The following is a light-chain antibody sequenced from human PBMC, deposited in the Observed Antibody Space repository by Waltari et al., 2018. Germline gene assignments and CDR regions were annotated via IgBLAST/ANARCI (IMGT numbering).Light chain of an antibody. CDR2: GAS. V-gene: IGKV3-20*01. CDR1: QTVRTTY. CDR3: QQYDISPLT. Sequence: EIVLTQSPGTLSLSPGERATLSCRASQTVRTTYLTWYQQKPGQAPTLLIYGASSRATGIPDRFRGSGSGTDFSLTISSLEPEDFEVYYCQQYDISPLTFGGGTKVEIK. J-gene: IGKJ4*01.